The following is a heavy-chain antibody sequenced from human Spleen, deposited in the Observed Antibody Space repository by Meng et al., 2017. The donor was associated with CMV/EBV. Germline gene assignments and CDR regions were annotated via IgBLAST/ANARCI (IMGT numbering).Heavy chain of an antibody. V-gene: IGHV3-74*03. CDR1: GFTSSTYW. CDR2: ITSDGARDESRT. D-gene: IGHD2-2*01. J-gene: IGHJ5*02. CDR3: AKGGVVVPTARDRFDP. Sequence: GESLKISCAASGFTSSTYWMHWVRQAPGKGLLWVTRITSDGARDESRTEYADSVKGRFTISRDNAKNTVFLQMNSLRAEDTAVYYCAKGGVVVPTARDRFDPWGQGTLVTVSS.